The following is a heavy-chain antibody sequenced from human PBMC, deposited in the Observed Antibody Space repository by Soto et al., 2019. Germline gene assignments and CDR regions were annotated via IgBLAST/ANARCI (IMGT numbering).Heavy chain of an antibody. D-gene: IGHD4-17*01. V-gene: IGHV1-2*04. CDR2: INPNSGGT. CDR1: GYTFTGYY. CDR3: ARDLTTDYYYYGMDV. Sequence: ASVKVSCKASGYTFTGYYMHWVRQAPGQGLEWMGWINPNSGGTNYAQKFQGWVTMTRDTSISTAYMELSRLRSDDTAVYYRARDLTTDYYYYGMDVWGQGTTVTVSS. J-gene: IGHJ6*02.